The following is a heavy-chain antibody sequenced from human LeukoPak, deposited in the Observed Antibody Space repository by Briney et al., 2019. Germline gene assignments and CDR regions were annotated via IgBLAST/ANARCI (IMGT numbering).Heavy chain of an antibody. D-gene: IGHD4-23*01. J-gene: IGHJ4*02. Sequence: GGSLRLSCAASGFTFSSYWMHWVRQAPGKGLVWVSRINSDGSSTSYADSVKGRFTISRDNSKDTLYLQMNSLRPEDTAVYYCARDLGATVVTAGPDYWGQGTLVTVSS. CDR2: INSDGSST. CDR3: ARDLGATVVTAGPDY. CDR1: GFTFSSYW. V-gene: IGHV3-74*01.